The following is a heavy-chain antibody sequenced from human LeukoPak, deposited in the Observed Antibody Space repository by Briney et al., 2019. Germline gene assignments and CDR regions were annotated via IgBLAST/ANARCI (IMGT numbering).Heavy chain of an antibody. J-gene: IGHJ5*02. CDR2: IKSKTDGGTT. CDR3: TTPRYNWNYDYWFDP. V-gene: IGHV3-15*01. Sequence: GGSLRLSCAASGFTFSNAWMSWVRQAPGKGLEWVGRIKSKTDGGTTDYAAPVKGRFTISRDDSENTLYLQMNSLKTEDTAVYYCTTPRYNWNYDYWFDPWGQGTLVTVSS. D-gene: IGHD1-7*01. CDR1: GFTFSNAW.